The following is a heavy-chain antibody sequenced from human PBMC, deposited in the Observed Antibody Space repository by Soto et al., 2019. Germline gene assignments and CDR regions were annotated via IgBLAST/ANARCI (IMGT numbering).Heavy chain of an antibody. CDR1: GGSFSGYY. Sequence: ETLSLTCAVYGGSFSGYYWSWIRQPPGKGLEWIGEINHSGSTNYNPSLKSRVTISVDTSKNQFSLKLSSVTAADTAVYYCARRGSGWYSGMDVWGQGTTVTVSS. D-gene: IGHD6-19*01. J-gene: IGHJ6*02. CDR2: INHSGST. V-gene: IGHV4-34*01. CDR3: ARRGSGWYSGMDV.